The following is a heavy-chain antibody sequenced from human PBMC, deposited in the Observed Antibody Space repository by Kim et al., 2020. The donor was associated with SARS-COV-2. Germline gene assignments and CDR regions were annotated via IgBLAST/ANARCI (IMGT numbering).Heavy chain of an antibody. CDR2: ISSSSSYI. D-gene: IGHD1-26*01. V-gene: IGHV3-21*01. CDR3: AAGEWELLLEENPPDY. CDR1: GFIFSSYS. J-gene: IGHJ4*02. Sequence: GGSLRLSCAASGFIFSSYSMNWVRQAPGKGLEWVSSISSSSSYIYSADSVKGRFTISRDNAKNSLYLQMNTLRAEDTAVYYCAAGEWELLLEENPPDYWGQGTLVTVSS.